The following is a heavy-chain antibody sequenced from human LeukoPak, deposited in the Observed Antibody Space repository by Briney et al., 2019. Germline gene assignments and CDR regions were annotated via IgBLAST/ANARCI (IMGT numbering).Heavy chain of an antibody. V-gene: IGHV3-30*18. J-gene: IGHJ4*02. CDR3: AKDLGREVSDSSVDY. Sequence: PGGSLRLSCAASGFTFSNYGMHWVRQAPGKGLEWVAVISYDGSNKHYEDSVKGRFTISRDNSKNTLYLQMNSLRAEDTAVYYCAKDLGREVSDSSVDYWGQGTLVTVSS. CDR2: ISYDGSNK. D-gene: IGHD3-16*01. CDR1: GFTFSNYG.